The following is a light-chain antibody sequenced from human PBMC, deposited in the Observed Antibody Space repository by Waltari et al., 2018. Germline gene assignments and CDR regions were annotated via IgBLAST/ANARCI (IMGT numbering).Light chain of an antibody. CDR2: AAS. CDR1: QSITLY. Sequence: DIQMTQSQSSLSASVGDKVTITCRASQSITLYVDWYQQKPGKAPKLLIYAASTLQTGVPSRFSGSGSGTEFTVTISSVQSEDFATYYCQQSYKTPYTFGQGTKLEI. J-gene: IGKJ2*01. V-gene: IGKV1-39*01. CDR3: QQSYKTPYT.